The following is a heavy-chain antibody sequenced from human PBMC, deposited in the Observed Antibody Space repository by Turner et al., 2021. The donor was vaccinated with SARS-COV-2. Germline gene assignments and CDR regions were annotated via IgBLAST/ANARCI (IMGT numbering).Heavy chain of an antibody. CDR1: GFTFSSYA. CDR2: ISYDRNNK. CDR3: ARDGYSSSSIGYSWFDP. Sequence: QVQLVESGGGVVQPGRSLRLSCAASGFTFSSYAVHWVRQAPGKGLEWVAVISYDRNNKYYADSVKGRFTISRDNSKNTLYLQMNSLRAEDTAVYYCARDGYSSSSIGYSWFDPWGQGTLVTVSS. J-gene: IGHJ5*02. V-gene: IGHV3-30-3*01. D-gene: IGHD6-6*01.